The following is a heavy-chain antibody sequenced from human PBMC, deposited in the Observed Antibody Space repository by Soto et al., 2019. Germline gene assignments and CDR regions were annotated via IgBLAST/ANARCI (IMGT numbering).Heavy chain of an antibody. Sequence: GASVKVSCKTSGYTFSAYYMHWVRQAPGQGLEWMGWTNPKSGGTLYAQKFQGRVTMTRDTSISTAYMELSRLRSDDTAVYYCARGGTFAYDTSGYSVYWGQGTLVTVSS. J-gene: IGHJ4*02. CDR2: TNPKSGGT. CDR1: GYTFSAYY. D-gene: IGHD3-22*01. CDR3: ARGGTFAYDTSGYSVY. V-gene: IGHV1-2*02.